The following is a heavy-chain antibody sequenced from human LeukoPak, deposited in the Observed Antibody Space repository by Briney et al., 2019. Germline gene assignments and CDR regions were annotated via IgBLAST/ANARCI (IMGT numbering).Heavy chain of an antibody. CDR2: IYTSGST. J-gene: IGHJ4*02. CDR3: ARDLGYKIDY. Sequence: SETLSLTCAAAGGSISSYYWSWIRQPAGKGLEWIGRIYTSGSTNYNPSLKSRVTMSVDTSKNQFSLELSSVTAADTAVYYCARDLGYKIDYWGRGTLVTVSS. CDR1: GGSISSYY. V-gene: IGHV4-4*07. D-gene: IGHD5-24*01.